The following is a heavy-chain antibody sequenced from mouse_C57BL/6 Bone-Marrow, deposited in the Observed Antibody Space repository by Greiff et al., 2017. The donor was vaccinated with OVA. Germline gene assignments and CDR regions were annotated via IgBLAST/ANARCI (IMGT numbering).Heavy chain of an antibody. CDR2: IYPGSGNT. CDR3: ARRGRGYFDV. J-gene: IGHJ1*03. Sequence: VQLKESGPELVKPGASVKISCKASGYSFTSYYIHWVKQRPGQGLEWIGWIYPGSGNTKYNEKFKGKATLTADTSSSTAYMQLSSLTSEDSAVYYCARRGRGYFDVWGTGTTVTVSS. CDR1: GYSFTSYY. V-gene: IGHV1-66*01. D-gene: IGHD3-3*01.